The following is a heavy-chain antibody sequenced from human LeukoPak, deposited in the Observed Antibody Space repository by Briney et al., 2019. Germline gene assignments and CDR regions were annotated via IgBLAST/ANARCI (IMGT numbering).Heavy chain of an antibody. Sequence: GGSLRLSCAASGFTFSSYAMAWVRQAPGKGLEWVSSITDSGRSTYYADSVKGRFTISRDNSKNTLYLQMNSLRAGDTAVYYCANDKAAWGSGEYFDYWGQGTLVTVSS. D-gene: IGHD7-27*01. V-gene: IGHV3-23*01. J-gene: IGHJ4*02. CDR3: ANDKAAWGSGEYFDY. CDR2: ITDSGRST. CDR1: GFTFSSYA.